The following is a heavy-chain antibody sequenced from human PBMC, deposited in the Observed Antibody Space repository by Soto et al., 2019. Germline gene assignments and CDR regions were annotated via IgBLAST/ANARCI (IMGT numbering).Heavy chain of an antibody. CDR3: ATPYYYNH. CDR1: GFMFSAYT. Sequence: PGGSLRLSCAASGFMFSAYTMSWVRQAPGKGLEWPSSITSNSDHIDYADSVRGRFTVSRDNARKSLYLQMDSLGAEDTGVYYCATPYYYNHWGPGTLVTVSS. V-gene: IGHV3-21*01. J-gene: IGHJ4*02. CDR2: ITSNSDHI.